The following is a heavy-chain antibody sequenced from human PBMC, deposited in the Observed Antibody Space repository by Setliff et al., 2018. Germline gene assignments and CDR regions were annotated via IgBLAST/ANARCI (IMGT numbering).Heavy chain of an antibody. V-gene: IGHV4-59*08. CDR2: IYDSGSI. Sequence: SETLSLTCAVYGDSFSGYFWTWIRQSPGKGLEWIGNIYDSGSINYNPSLKSRVTTSVDTSKNQFSLKLSSVTAADTAVYYCARLVETSTWGNWFDPWGQGTLVTVSS. J-gene: IGHJ5*02. CDR3: ARLVETSTWGNWFDP. D-gene: IGHD2-15*01. CDR1: GDSFSGYF.